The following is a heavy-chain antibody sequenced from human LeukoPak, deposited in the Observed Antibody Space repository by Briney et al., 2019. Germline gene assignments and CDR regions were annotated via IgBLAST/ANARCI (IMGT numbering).Heavy chain of an antibody. Sequence: ASVKVSCKASGRTFSSYTINWVRQAPGQGLEWMGWINTNTGNPTYAQGFTGRFVFSLDTPVSTAYLQISSLKAEDTAVYYCARGRIAAAPNWFDPWGQGTLVTVSS. CDR2: INTNTGNP. CDR1: GRTFSSYT. CDR3: ARGRIAAAPNWFDP. D-gene: IGHD6-13*01. V-gene: IGHV7-4-1*02. J-gene: IGHJ5*02.